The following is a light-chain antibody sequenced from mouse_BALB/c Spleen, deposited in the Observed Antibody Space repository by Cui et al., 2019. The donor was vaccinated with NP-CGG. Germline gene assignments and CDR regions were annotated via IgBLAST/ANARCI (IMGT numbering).Light chain of an antibody. CDR3: ALWYSNHWV. Sequence: AVVTQESALTTSPGETVTLTCRSSNGAGTTSNYANWVQEKPDHLFTGLIGGTNNRAPGVPARFSGSLIGDKAVLTITGAQTEDEAIYFCALWYSNHWVFGGGTKLTVL. J-gene: IGLJ1*01. CDR1: NGAGTTSNY. CDR2: GTN. V-gene: IGLV1*01.